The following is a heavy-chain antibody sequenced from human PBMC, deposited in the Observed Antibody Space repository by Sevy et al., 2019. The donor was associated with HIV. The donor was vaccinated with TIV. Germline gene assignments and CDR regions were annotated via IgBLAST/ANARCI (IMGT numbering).Heavy chain of an antibody. D-gene: IGHD3-16*01. J-gene: IGHJ4*02. CDR3: AGGDTTMITDLDY. CDR1: GLTLTTTG. Sequence: GGSLRLSCAASGLTLTTTGMSWVRQAPGKGLEWVAGATSDGTTYYADSGRDQFTVSRDNSKNTLYLQLNSLRADDTAVFYCAGGDTTMITDLDYWGQGTLVTVSS. CDR2: ATSDGTT. V-gene: IGHV3-23*01.